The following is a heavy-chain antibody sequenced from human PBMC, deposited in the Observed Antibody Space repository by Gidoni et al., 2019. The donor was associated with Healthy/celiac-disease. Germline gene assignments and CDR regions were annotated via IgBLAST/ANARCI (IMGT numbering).Heavy chain of an antibody. CDR1: VYSFTGYA. D-gene: IGHD2-2*01. Sequence: QVQLVQSGAEVKKPGASVKVSCKASVYSFTGYAVHWVRQAPGHRLEWMGLITAGNGNTKDSQKFQGRVTITGDTSASTVYMELSSLRSEDTAVYYCAREMVIVPAAAFDYWGKGTLVTVSS. J-gene: IGHJ4*02. CDR3: AREMVIVPAAAFDY. V-gene: IGHV1-3*01. CDR2: ITAGNGNT.